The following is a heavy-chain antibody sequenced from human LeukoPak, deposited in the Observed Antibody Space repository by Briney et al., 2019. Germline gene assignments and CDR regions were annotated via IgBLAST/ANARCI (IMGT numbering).Heavy chain of an antibody. CDR3: ARDPLGGTEFDY. D-gene: IGHD1-26*01. V-gene: IGHV3-33*01. CDR2: IWYDGSNK. Sequence: GGSLRLSCAASGFTFSSYGMHWVRQAPGKGLEWVAVIWYDGSNKYYADSVKGRFTISRDNSKNTLYLQMNSLRAEDTAVYYCARDPLGGTEFDYWGQGTLVTVSS. CDR1: GFTFSSYG. J-gene: IGHJ4*02.